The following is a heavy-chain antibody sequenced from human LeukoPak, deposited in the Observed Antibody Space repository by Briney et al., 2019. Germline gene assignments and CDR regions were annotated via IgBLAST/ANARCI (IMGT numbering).Heavy chain of an antibody. CDR1: GYTFTSYA. J-gene: IGHJ4*02. Sequence: ASVKVSCKASGYTFTSYAMHWVRQAPGQRLEWMGWINAGNGNTKYSQKFQGRVTITADESTSTAYMELSSLRSEDTAVYYCATGEGQLWSYFDYWGQGTLVTVSS. V-gene: IGHV1-3*01. CDR3: ATGEGQLWSYFDY. D-gene: IGHD5-18*01. CDR2: INAGNGNT.